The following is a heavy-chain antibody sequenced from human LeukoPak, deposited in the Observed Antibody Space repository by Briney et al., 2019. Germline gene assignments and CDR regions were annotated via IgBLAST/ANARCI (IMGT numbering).Heavy chain of an antibody. J-gene: IGHJ2*01. CDR1: GGSISSGSSDYY. CDR3: ARQFGSGLWYFDL. Sequence: SETLSLTCTVTGGSISSGSSDYYWGWIRQPPGKGLDWIGSISDSGRTYYNPSLKSRVTVSVDTSKNQFSLNLSSVTAADTAVYYCARQFGSGLWYFDLWGRGTLVTVSS. D-gene: IGHD3-10*01. V-gene: IGHV4-39*01. CDR2: ISDSGRT.